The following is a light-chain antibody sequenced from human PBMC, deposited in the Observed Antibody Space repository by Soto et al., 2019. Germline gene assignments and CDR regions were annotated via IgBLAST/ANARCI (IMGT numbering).Light chain of an antibody. Sequence: DIHMTQSPSSLSASVVYRFTIAFLASHGINNYLNWYQQKPGKAPELLIYDASNLQTGVPSRFSGSGSGTDFTFIISSLQPEGVATYYCQQYENFPRTFGQGTKVDIK. J-gene: IGKJ1*01. CDR3: QQYENFPRT. V-gene: IGKV1-33*01. CDR2: DAS. CDR1: HGINNY.